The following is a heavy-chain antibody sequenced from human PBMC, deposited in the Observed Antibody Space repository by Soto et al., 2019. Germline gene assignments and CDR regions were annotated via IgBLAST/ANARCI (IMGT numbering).Heavy chain of an antibody. CDR2: IFSDNER. Sequence: SGPTLVNPTETLTLTCTVSGFSLTTGKMGVSWIRQPPGKALEWLAHIFSDNERSYSTSLQGRLTISKDTSGSQVVLSMTNVDHVDTATYYCARMNVDSYQFYYAMDVWGQGTRVTVPS. D-gene: IGHD4-17*01. V-gene: IGHV2-26*01. CDR1: GFSLTTGKMG. CDR3: ARMNVDSYQFYYAMDV. J-gene: IGHJ6*02.